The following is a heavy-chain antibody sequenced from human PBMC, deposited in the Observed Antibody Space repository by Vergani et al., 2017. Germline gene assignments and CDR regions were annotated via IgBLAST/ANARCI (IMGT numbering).Heavy chain of an antibody. Sequence: QVQLVQSGAEVKKPGASVKVSCKASGYTFTDYFMHWVRQAPGQGFEWMGWINPNSGGTNYAQKFQGRVTMTRDTSISTAYMELSNLRSDDTAVYYCARVGTSTNRDYCDYWGQGTLVTVSS. J-gene: IGHJ4*02. D-gene: IGHD2-2*01. CDR1: GYTFTDYF. CDR3: ARVGTSTNRDYCDY. V-gene: IGHV1-2*02. CDR2: INPNSGGT.